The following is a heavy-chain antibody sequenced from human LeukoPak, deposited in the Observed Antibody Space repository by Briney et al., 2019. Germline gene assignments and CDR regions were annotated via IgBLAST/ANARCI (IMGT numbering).Heavy chain of an antibody. CDR1: GFAFSSYE. D-gene: IGHD3-10*02. J-gene: IGHJ6*04. V-gene: IGHV3-48*03. Sequence: GGSLRLSCAASGFAFSSYEMNWVRQAPGKGLEWVSYISSSGSTIYYADSVKGRFTISRDNAKNSLYLQMNSLRAEDTAVYYCAELGITMIGGVWGKGATVTISS. CDR2: ISSSGSTI. CDR3: AELGITMIGGV.